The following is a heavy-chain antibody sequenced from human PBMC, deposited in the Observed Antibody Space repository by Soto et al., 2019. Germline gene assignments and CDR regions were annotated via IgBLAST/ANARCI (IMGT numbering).Heavy chain of an antibody. D-gene: IGHD6-19*01. Sequence: GASVKVSCKASGYTFTGYYMHWVRQAPGQGLEWMGRIIPILGIANYAQKFQGRVTITADKSTSTAYMELSSLRSEDTAVYYCARDRSSSGWFDAFEIWGQGTMVTVSS. V-gene: IGHV1-69*04. CDR2: IIPILGIA. CDR1: GYTFTGYY. CDR3: ARDRSSSGWFDAFEI. J-gene: IGHJ3*02.